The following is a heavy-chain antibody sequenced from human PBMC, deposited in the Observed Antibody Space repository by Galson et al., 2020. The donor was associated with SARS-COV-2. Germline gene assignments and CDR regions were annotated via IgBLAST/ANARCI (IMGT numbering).Heavy chain of an antibody. J-gene: IGHJ4*02. D-gene: IGHD6-19*01. V-gene: IGHV1-46*01. Sequence: ASVKVSCKASGYTFISYDMHWVRQAPGQRLEWMGIINPSGGSTTYAQKFQGRVTMTRDTSTSTVYMELSSLRSEDTAVYYCARDLVAGMRIFDYWGQGTLVTVSS. CDR2: INPSGGST. CDR3: ARDLVAGMRIFDY. CDR1: GYTFISYD.